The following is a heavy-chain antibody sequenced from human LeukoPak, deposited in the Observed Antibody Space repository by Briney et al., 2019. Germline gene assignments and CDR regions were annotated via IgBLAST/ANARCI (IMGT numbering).Heavy chain of an antibody. V-gene: IGHV3-48*01. D-gene: IGHD3-10*01. CDR3: ARPGITAFDI. Sequence: GGSLRLSCAGSGFTFSSHWIGWVRQAPGKGLEWVSHISSSGSITYYGDSVKGRITISRDNAKNSVSLYMNSLRAEDSAVYYCARPGITAFDIWGQGTMVTVSS. CDR1: GFTFSSHW. CDR2: ISSSGSIT. J-gene: IGHJ3*02.